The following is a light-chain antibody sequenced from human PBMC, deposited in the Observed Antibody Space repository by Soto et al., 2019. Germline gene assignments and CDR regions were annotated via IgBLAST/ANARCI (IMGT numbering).Light chain of an antibody. J-gene: IGKJ1*01. Sequence: DIQMTQSPSTLSASVGDRVTITCRASQSISTWLVWYQQKPGQAPKVLIYQASSLQSGVPSRFSGSGSGTEFTLTISSLQTDDSATYYCQHCGASWTFGQGTKVEIK. CDR3: QHCGASWT. V-gene: IGKV1-5*03. CDR1: QSISTW. CDR2: QAS.